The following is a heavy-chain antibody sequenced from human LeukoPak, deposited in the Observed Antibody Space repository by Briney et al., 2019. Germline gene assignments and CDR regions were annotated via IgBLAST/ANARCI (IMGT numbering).Heavy chain of an antibody. CDR3: ASDSSGYYYFDY. V-gene: IGHV3-30*04. CDR2: ISYDGSNK. J-gene: IGHJ4*02. D-gene: IGHD3-22*01. CDR1: GFTFSSYA. Sequence: PGGSLRLSCAASGFTFSSYAMHWVRQAPGKGLEWVAVISYDGSNKYYADSVKGRFTISRDNSKNTLYLQMNSLRAEDTAVYYCASDSSGYYYFDYWGQGTLVTVSS.